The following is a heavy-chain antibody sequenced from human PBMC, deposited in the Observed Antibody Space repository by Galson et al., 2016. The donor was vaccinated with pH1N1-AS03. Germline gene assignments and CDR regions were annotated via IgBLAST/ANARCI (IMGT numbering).Heavy chain of an antibody. Sequence: SLRLSCAGSGFTFNKYVMHWVRQAPGKGLEYVSGVYPNGVSPHYADSVKDRFTISRDNSKNTLSLQMSSLTTEDTAVYYCVKDLTGWGAFDFRGQGTMVTVS. CDR3: VKDLTGWGAFDF. CDR1: GFTFNKYV. D-gene: IGHD6-19*01. CDR2: VYPNGVSP. J-gene: IGHJ3*01. V-gene: IGHV3-64D*06.